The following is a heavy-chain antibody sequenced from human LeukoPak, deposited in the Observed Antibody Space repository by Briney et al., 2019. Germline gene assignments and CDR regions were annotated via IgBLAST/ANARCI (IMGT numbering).Heavy chain of an antibody. CDR1: GFTFSTYR. J-gene: IGHJ6*03. D-gene: IGHD4-11*01. Sequence: GGSLRLSCAASGFTFSTYRMSWVRQAPGKGLEWVANIKQDGSEKHYVDSVKGRFTISRDNAKNSLYLQMSSLRAEDTAVCYCTRVEETATTAAIIRKYSYYYYYMDVWGKGNTVTVSS. V-gene: IGHV3-7*01. CDR2: IKQDGSEK. CDR3: TRVEETATTAAIIRKYSYYYYYMDV.